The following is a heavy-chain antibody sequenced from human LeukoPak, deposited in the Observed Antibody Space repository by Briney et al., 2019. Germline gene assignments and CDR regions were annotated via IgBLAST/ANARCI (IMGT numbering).Heavy chain of an antibody. J-gene: IGHJ4*02. CDR3: ATDSSGYQSLDY. V-gene: IGHV3-23*01. CDR1: GFTFSSYA. D-gene: IGHD3-22*01. CDR2: IRDSGGST. Sequence: PGGSLRLSCAASGFTFSSYAMSWVRQAPGKGLEWVSAIRDSGGSTYYADSVKGRFTISRDNSKNTLYLQMNSLRAEDTAVYYCATDSSGYQSLDYWGQGTLVTVSS.